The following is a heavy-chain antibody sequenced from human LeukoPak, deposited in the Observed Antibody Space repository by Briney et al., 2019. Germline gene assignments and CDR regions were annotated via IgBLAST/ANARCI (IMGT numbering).Heavy chain of an antibody. D-gene: IGHD2-2*01. V-gene: IGHV1-18*01. CDR2: ISAYNGNT. Sequence: GASVKVSCKASGYTFTSYGISWVRQAPGQGLEWMGWISAYNGNTNYAQKLQGRVTMTTDTSTSTAYMELRSLRSDDTAVYYCARGDVVVPAGYYYYYMDVWGKGTTVTVSS. CDR1: GYTFTSYG. J-gene: IGHJ6*03. CDR3: ARGDVVVPAGYYYYYMDV.